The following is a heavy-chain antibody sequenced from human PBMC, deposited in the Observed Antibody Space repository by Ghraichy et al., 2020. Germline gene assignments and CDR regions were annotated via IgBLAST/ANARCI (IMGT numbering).Heavy chain of an antibody. CDR3: ARAYDSRTPAPLDY. J-gene: IGHJ4*02. D-gene: IGHD3-22*01. Sequence: SETLSLTCTVSGGSISSSSYYWGWIRQPPGKGLEWIGSIYYSGSTYYNPSLKSRVTISVDTSKNPFSLKLSSVTAADTAVYYCARAYDSRTPAPLDYWGQGTLVTVSS. V-gene: IGHV4-39*01. CDR1: GGSISSSSYY. CDR2: IYYSGST.